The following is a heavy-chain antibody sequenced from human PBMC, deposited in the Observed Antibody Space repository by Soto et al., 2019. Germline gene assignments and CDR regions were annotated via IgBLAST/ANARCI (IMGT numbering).Heavy chain of an antibody. V-gene: IGHV4-61*01. CDR2: IYYSGST. CDR1: GGSVSSGSYY. J-gene: IGHJ4*02. D-gene: IGHD5-18*01. CDR3: ARGGYSYGFLS. Sequence: QVQLQESGPGLVKPSETLSLTCTVSGGSVSSGSYYWSWIRQPSGKGLEWIGYIYYSGSTNYNPSLKSRVTISVDTSKNQFSLKLSSVTAADTAVYYCARGGYSYGFLSWGQGTLVTVSS.